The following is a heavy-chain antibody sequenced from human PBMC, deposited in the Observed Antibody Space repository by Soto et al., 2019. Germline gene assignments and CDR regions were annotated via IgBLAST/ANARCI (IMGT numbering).Heavy chain of an antibody. V-gene: IGHV1-69*01. CDR2: VIPLFDTA. CDR3: AAGGQHYCFNFFPGIGV. J-gene: IGHJ6*02. Sequence: QVQVVQSGAEVKKPGSSVKVSCKVSGGIFTNNAISWVRQAPGQGLEWLGGVIPLFDTAYYAQIFRGRLRISAGRGPATGYMGLGGLTSAGQGGFFWAAGGQHYCFNFFPGIGVWGQRATVTVS. CDR1: GGIFTNNA. D-gene: IGHD2-15*01.